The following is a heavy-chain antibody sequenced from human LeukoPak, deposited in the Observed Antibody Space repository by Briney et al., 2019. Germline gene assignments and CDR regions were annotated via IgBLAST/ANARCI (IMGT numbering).Heavy chain of an antibody. CDR3: ARGMGYSYGHPQGAFDI. CDR2: MNPNSGNT. V-gene: IGHV1-8*01. CDR1: GYTFTSYD. J-gene: IGHJ3*02. Sequence: ASVKVSCKASGYTFTSYDINWVRQATGQGLEWMGWMNPNSGNTGYAQKFQGRVTMTRNTSISTAYMELRSLRSEDTAVYYCARGMGYSYGHPQGAFDIWGQGTMVTVSS. D-gene: IGHD5-18*01.